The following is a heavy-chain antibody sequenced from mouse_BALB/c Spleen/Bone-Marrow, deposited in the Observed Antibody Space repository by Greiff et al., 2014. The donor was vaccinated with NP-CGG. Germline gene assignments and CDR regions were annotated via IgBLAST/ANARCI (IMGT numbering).Heavy chain of an antibody. J-gene: IGHJ4*01. CDR3: ARWEYYAMDY. Sequence: DVQLQESGAELVKPGASVKLSCTASGFNIKDTYMHWVKQRPEQGLEWIGRIGPANGNTKYDPKFQGKATITADTSSNTAYLQLSSLTSEDTAVYYCARWEYYAMDYWGQGTSVTVSS. CDR2: IGPANGNT. V-gene: IGHV14-3*02. D-gene: IGHD4-1*01. CDR1: GFNIKDTY.